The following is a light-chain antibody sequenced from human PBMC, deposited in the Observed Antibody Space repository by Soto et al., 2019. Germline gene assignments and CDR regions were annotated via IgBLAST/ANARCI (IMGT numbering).Light chain of an antibody. CDR2: AAS. CDR1: QSISSY. J-gene: IGKJ1*01. V-gene: IGKV1-39*01. CDR3: QHYNSYSET. Sequence: IPITHTPNSLSASFGDRVTIPCRASQSISSYLNWYQQKPGKAPKLLIYAASSLQSGVPSRFSGSGSGTEFTLTISSLQPDDFATYYCQHYNSYSETFGQGTKVDI.